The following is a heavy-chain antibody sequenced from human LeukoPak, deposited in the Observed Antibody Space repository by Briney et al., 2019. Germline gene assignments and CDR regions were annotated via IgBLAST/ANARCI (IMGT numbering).Heavy chain of an antibody. CDR2: INAGNGNT. J-gene: IGHJ6*03. CDR1: GYTFINYD. V-gene: IGHV1-3*03. CDR3: ARERAMVRGVGNYYMDV. Sequence: GASVKVSCKASGYTFINYDINWVRQAPGQRLEWMGWINAGNGNTKYSQEFQGRVTITRDTSASTAYMELSSLRSEDMAVYYCARERAMVRGVGNYYMDVWGKGTTVTVSS. D-gene: IGHD3-10*01.